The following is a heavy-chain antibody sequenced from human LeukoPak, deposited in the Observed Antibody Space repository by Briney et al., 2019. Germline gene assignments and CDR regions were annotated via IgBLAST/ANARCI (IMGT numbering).Heavy chain of an antibody. V-gene: IGHV3-30*02. CDR2: IQYDGSNE. J-gene: IGHJ4*02. D-gene: IGHD4-23*01. CDR3: ARGGLTTVVTPSY. CDR1: GFTFSSHG. Sequence: PGGSLRLSCAASGFTFSSHGMNWVRQAPGKGLEWVAYIQYDGSNEQYADSVKGRFSISRDSAKNSLFLQMNSLRAEDTALYYCARGGLTTVVTPSYWGQGTLVTVSS.